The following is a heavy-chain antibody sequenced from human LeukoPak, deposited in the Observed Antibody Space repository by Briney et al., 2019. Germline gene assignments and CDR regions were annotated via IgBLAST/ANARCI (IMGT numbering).Heavy chain of an antibody. CDR2: ISDDGSNE. D-gene: IGHD2-15*01. V-gene: IGHV3-30*03. CDR3: AGGLLGCRGGSCYPTDY. J-gene: IGHJ4*02. CDR1: GFTFSHYG. Sequence: AGGSLRLSCAASGFTFSHYGMHWVRQAPGKGLEWVAVISDDGSNEYYVDSVKGRFTISRDSPKNTLYLQMNSLRPEDTALYYCAGGLLGCRGGSCYPTDYWGLGTLVTVSS.